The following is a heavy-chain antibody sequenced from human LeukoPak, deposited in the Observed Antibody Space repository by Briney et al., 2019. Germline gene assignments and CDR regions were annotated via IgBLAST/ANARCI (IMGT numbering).Heavy chain of an antibody. V-gene: IGHV3-30*18. D-gene: IGHD2-2*01. J-gene: IGHJ4*02. Sequence: GGSLRLSCAASGFTFSSYGMHWVRQAPGKGLEWVAVISYDGSNKYYADSVKGRFTISRDNSKNTLYLQMNSLRAEDTAVYYCAKDDIVVVPAAIGYWGQGTLVTVSS. CDR3: AKDDIVVVPAAIGY. CDR2: ISYDGSNK. CDR1: GFTFSSYG.